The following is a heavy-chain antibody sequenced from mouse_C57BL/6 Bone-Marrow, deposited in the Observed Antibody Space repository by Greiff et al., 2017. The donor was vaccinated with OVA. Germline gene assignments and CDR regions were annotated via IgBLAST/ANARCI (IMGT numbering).Heavy chain of an antibody. Sequence: VQLQQSGAELARPGASVKLSCKASGYTFTSYGIRWVKQRPGQGLEWIGEIYPRSGNTYYNEKFKGKATLTADKSSSTAYMELRRLTSEDSAVYVCENCNYCSIGYDYWGQGTTLTVSS. V-gene: IGHV1-81*01. J-gene: IGHJ2*01. CDR3: ENCNYCSIGYDY. CDR1: GYTFTSYG. D-gene: IGHD1-1*01. CDR2: IYPRSGNT.